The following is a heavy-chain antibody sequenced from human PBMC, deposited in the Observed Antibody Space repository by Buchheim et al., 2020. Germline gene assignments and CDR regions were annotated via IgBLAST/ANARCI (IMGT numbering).Heavy chain of an antibody. CDR1: GFTFSDYN. CDR3: GRSDYTGNYAVDS. Sequence: EVQLVESGGGLVQPGGSLRLSCAASGFTFSDYNMNWVRQAPGKGLEWVSYINSGGNTLYYAESVKGRFTMSRDNARNSLYLQMDGLRAEDTAMYYCGRSDYTGNYAVDSWGQGTL. CDR2: INSGGNTL. J-gene: IGHJ4*02. V-gene: IGHV3-48*01. D-gene: IGHD2-8*02.